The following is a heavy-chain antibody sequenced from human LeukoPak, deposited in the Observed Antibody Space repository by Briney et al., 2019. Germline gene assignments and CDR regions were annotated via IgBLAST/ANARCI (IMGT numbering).Heavy chain of an antibody. D-gene: IGHD6-19*01. CDR2: IYHSGTT. V-gene: IGHV4-28*03. J-gene: IGHJ6*02. Sequence: SDTLSLTCAVSGYSISSSSWWGWIRQPPGKGLEWIAYIYHSGTTYYNPSLQSRVTMSVDTSKNQFSLKLSSVTAADTAVYYCARAHSSGWYYYYYGMDVWGQGTTVTVSS. CDR3: ARAHSSGWYYYYYGMDV. CDR1: GYSISSSSW.